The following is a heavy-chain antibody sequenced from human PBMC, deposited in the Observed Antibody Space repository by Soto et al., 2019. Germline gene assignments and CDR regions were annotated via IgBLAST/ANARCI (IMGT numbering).Heavy chain of an antibody. CDR3: AKDCGYSYGYDYYGMDV. CDR2: ISWDGGST. D-gene: IGHD5-18*01. Sequence: PGESLKISCAASGFTFDDYTMHWVRQAPGKGLEWVSLISWDGGSTYYADSVKGRFTISRDNSKNSLYLQMNSLRTEDTALYYCAKDCGYSYGYDYYGMDVWRQGTTVTVSS. J-gene: IGHJ6*02. V-gene: IGHV3-43*01. CDR1: GFTFDDYT.